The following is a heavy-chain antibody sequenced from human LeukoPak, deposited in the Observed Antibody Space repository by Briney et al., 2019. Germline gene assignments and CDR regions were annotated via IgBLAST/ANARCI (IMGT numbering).Heavy chain of an antibody. Sequence: GGSLRPSCAASGFTFSSYSMNWVRQAPGKGLEWVSYISSSSSTIYYADSVKGRFTISRDNAKNSLYLQMNSLRAEDTAVYYCARRYCSSTSCYTRGTYYYYYMDVWGKGTTVTVSS. CDR3: ARRYCSSTSCYTRGTYYYYYMDV. CDR1: GFTFSSYS. D-gene: IGHD2-2*02. V-gene: IGHV3-48*01. J-gene: IGHJ6*03. CDR2: ISSSSSTI.